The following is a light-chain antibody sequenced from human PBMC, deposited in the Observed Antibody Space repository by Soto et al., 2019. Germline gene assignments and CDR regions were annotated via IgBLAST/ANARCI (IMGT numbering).Light chain of an antibody. V-gene: IGKV2-30*01. CDR3: MQATHWPLT. Sequence: DVVLTQSPSSLAVTPGQPASISCRSDQSLLYSDGDTYLNWFHQRPGQAPGRLIYKISNRDYGVPDRISGSGSGTEFTLKISRVEAEDVGIYYCMQATHWPLTFGGGTKVEIK. CDR2: KIS. CDR1: QSLLYSDGDTY. J-gene: IGKJ4*01.